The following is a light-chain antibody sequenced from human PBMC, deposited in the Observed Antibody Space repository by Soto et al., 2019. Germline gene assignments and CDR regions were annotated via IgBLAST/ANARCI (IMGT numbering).Light chain of an antibody. CDR2: SVT. Sequence: QAVLTQPASVSGTPGQSITISCTGTSSDVGGYNFVSWYQQHPGEAPKLIIYSVTNRPSGVSNRFSGSKSGNTASLTISGLQAEDEADNYCISCTISNTVVFGGGTKLTVL. CDR1: SSDVGGYNF. V-gene: IGLV2-14*01. CDR3: ISCTISNTVV. J-gene: IGLJ3*02.